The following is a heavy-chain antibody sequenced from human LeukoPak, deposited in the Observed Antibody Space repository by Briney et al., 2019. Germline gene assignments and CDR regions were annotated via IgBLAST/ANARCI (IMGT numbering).Heavy chain of an antibody. CDR1: GGSFSGYY. CDR2: INHSGST. J-gene: IGHJ4*02. V-gene: IGHV4-34*01. Sequence: SETLSLTCAVYGGSFSGYYWSWIRQPPGKGLEWIGEINHSGSTNYNPSLKGRVTISVDTSKNQFSLKLSSVTAADTAVYYCARAAAGPTSFDYWGQGTLVTVSS. D-gene: IGHD6-13*01. CDR3: ARAAAGPTSFDY.